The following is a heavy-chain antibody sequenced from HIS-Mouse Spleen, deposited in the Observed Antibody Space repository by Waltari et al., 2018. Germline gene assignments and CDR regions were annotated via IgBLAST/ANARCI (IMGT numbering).Heavy chain of an antibody. CDR1: GFTFSSYG. D-gene: IGHD1-26*01. CDR2: ISYDGSNK. Sequence: QVQLVESGGGVVQPGRSLRLSCAASGFTFSSYGLHWVRQAPGKGLEWVAVISYDGSNKYYADSVKGRFTISRDNSKNTLYLQMNSLRAEDTAVYYCAKDRGSPLYFDYWGKGTLVTVSS. J-gene: IGHJ4*02. CDR3: AKDRGSPLYFDY. V-gene: IGHV3-30*18.